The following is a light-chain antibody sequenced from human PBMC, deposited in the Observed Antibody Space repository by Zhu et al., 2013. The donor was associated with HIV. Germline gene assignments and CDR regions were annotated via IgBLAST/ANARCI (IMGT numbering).Light chain of an antibody. CDR2: EVS. V-gene: IGLV2-14*01. CDR3: CSYGGSSIRV. J-gene: IGLJ3*02. Sequence: QSALTQPASVSGSPGQSITISCTGTSSDVGGYNYVSWYQQHPGKAPKLMIYEVSNRPSGVSNRFSASKSGNTASLTISGLQAEDEADYYCCSYGGSSIRVFGGGTRLTVL. CDR1: SSDVGGYNY.